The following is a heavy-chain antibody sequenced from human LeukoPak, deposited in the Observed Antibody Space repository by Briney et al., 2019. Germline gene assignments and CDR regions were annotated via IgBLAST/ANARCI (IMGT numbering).Heavy chain of an antibody. Sequence: SVKVSCKASGGTFSSYTFSWVRQAPGQGLEWMGRIIPILGIANYAQKFQGRVTITADKSTSTAYMELSSLRSEDTAVYYCVREGRVVEMATGEYFQHWGQGTLVTVSS. V-gene: IGHV1-69*04. J-gene: IGHJ1*01. CDR1: GGTFSSYT. CDR3: VREGRVVEMATGEYFQH. CDR2: IIPILGIA. D-gene: IGHD5-24*01.